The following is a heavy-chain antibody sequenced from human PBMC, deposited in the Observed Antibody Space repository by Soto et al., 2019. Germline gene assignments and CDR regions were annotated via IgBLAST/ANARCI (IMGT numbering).Heavy chain of an antibody. V-gene: IGHV1-69*13. CDR1: GGTFSSYA. D-gene: IGHD1-26*01. J-gene: IGHJ4*02. CDR2: IIPIFGTA. CDR3: ARFISGSYDNNY. Sequence: VASVKVSCKASGGTFSSYAISWVRQAPGQGLEWMGGIIPIFGTANYAQKFQGRVTITADESTSTAYMELSSLRSEDTAVYYCARFISGSYDNNYWGQGTLVTVSS.